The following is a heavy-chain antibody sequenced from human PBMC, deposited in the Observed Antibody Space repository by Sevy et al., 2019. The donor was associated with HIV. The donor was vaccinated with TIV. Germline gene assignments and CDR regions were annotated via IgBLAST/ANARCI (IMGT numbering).Heavy chain of an antibody. CDR3: AKDGTSRGYYYYYYGMDV. J-gene: IGHJ6*02. D-gene: IGHD2-2*01. CDR1: GFTFSSYA. Sequence: GGSLRLSCAASGFTFSSYAMSWVRQAPGKGLEWVSAISGSGGSTYNADSVKGRFTISRDNSKNTLYLQMNSLRAEDTAVYYCAKDGTSRGYYYYYYGMDVWGQWTTVTVSS. CDR2: ISGSGGST. V-gene: IGHV3-23*01.